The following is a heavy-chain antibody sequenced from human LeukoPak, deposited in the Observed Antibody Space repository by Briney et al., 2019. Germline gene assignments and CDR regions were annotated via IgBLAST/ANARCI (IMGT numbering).Heavy chain of an antibody. Sequence: SETLSLTCTVSGYSISSGYYWGWIRQPPGKGLEWIGSIYHSGSTYYNPSLKSRVTISVDTSKNQFSLKLSSVTAADTAVYYCARFRGWFDPWGQGTLVTVSS. D-gene: IGHD3-10*01. CDR2: IYHSGST. V-gene: IGHV4-38-2*02. CDR1: GYSISSGYY. CDR3: ARFRGWFDP. J-gene: IGHJ5*02.